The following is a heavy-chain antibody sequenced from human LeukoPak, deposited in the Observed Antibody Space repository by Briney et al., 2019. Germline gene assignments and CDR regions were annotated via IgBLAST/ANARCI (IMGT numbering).Heavy chain of an antibody. D-gene: IGHD3-22*01. V-gene: IGHV4-59*12. CDR2: IHYSGST. CDR1: GSSISNYY. Sequence: SETLSLTCTVSGSSISNYYWSWTRQPPGKGLEWIGHIHYSGSTNYNPSLKSRVTISVDTSKNQFSLQLSSVTAADTAVYYCASRKEGDYYDSSGYYTAFDIWGQGTMVTVSS. J-gene: IGHJ3*02. CDR3: ASRKEGDYYDSSGYYTAFDI.